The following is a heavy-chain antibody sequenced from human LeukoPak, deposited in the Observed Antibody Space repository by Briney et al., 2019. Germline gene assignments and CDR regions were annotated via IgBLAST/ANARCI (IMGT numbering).Heavy chain of an antibody. CDR2: IYYSGST. D-gene: IGHD5-12*01. J-gene: IGHJ4*02. V-gene: IGHV4-39*07. Sequence: SETLSLTCTVSGGSISSSSYYWGWIRQPPGTGLECIGSIYYSGSTYYNPSLKSRVTISVDTSKNQFSLKLSSVTAAVTAVYFCARLTGYDWESSFDYWGQGTLVTVSS. CDR1: GGSISSSSYY. CDR3: ARLTGYDWESSFDY.